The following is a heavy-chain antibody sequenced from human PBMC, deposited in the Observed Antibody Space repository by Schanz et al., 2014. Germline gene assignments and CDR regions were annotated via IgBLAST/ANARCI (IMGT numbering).Heavy chain of an antibody. CDR2: ISGSGETT. CDR1: GFTFSSYA. V-gene: IGHV3-23*01. Sequence: EVQLLESGGGLVQPGGSLRLSCAASGFTFSSYAMSWVRQAPGKGLEWVSAISGSGETTYYADSVKGRFTISRDNSKNALYLQMNRLRAEETAVYYGASRITGTHHNPYYHGMDVWGQGTTVTVSS. D-gene: IGHD1-20*01. J-gene: IGHJ6*02. CDR3: ASRITGTHHNPYYHGMDV.